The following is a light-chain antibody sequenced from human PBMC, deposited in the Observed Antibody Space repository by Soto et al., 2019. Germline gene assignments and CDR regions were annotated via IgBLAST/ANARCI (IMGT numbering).Light chain of an antibody. CDR1: QSVSSTY. CDR3: HQRSYWPVT. J-gene: IGKJ1*01. V-gene: IGKV3-11*01. CDR2: DAS. Sequence: EIVLTQSPATLSLSPGERGTLSCRASQSVSSTYLAWYQQKPGQAPRLLIYDASNRATGIPARFSGGGSGTDITLTISSLEHEDSAVYYCHQRSYWPVTFGQGTKVEIK.